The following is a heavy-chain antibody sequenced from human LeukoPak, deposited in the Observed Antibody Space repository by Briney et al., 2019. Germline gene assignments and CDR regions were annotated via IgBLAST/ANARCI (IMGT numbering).Heavy chain of an antibody. V-gene: IGHV4-34*01. CDR3: AGALERYYYDSSGYYAHFDY. D-gene: IGHD3-22*01. CDR1: GGSFSGYY. CDR2: FNHSGST. Sequence: SETLSLTCAVYGGSFSGYYWSWIRQPPGKGLEWIGEFNHSGSTKYNPSLKSRVTISGDTSKNQFSLKLRSVTAADTAVYYCAGALERYYYDSSGYYAHFDYWGQGTLVTVSS. J-gene: IGHJ4*02.